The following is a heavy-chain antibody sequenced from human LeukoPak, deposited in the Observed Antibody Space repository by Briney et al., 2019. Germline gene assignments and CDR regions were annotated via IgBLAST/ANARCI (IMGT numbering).Heavy chain of an antibody. Sequence: SETLSLTCAVYGGSFSGYYWSWTRQPPGKGLEWIGEINHSGSTNYNPSLKSRVTISVDTSKNQFSLKLSSVTATDTAVYYCARGQGSGWYLGLDYWGQGTLVTVSS. J-gene: IGHJ4*02. CDR2: INHSGST. CDR3: ARGQGSGWYLGLDY. CDR1: GGSFSGYY. D-gene: IGHD6-19*01. V-gene: IGHV4-34*01.